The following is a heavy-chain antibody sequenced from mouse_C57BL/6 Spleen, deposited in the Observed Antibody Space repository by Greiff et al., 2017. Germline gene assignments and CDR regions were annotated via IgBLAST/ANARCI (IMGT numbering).Heavy chain of an antibody. J-gene: IGHJ1*03. D-gene: IGHD2-1*01. CDR3: ARSRGNYGDWYFGV. CDR2: IDTEDGET. Sequence: EVKLQQSGAELVKPGASVKLSCTASGFNIKDYYMHWVKQRTDQGLEWIGRIDTEDGETKYAPKFQGKATISADTANNTAYLQLSSLTAEDTAVYYCARSRGNYGDWYFGVWGTGTTVTVSS. CDR1: GFNIKDYY. V-gene: IGHV14-2*01.